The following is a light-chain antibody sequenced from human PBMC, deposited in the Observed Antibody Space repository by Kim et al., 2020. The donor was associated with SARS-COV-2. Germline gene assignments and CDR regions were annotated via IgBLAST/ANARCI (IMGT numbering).Light chain of an antibody. V-gene: IGLV1-44*01. CDR1: SSNNGSNT. J-gene: IGLJ3*02. CDR2: SNN. Sequence: PGQRVTISCSGSSSNNGSNTVNWYQQLPGTAPKLLIYSNNQRPSGVPDRFSGSKSGTSASLAISGLQSEDEADYYCAAWDDSLNGVFGGGTELTVL. CDR3: AAWDDSLNGV.